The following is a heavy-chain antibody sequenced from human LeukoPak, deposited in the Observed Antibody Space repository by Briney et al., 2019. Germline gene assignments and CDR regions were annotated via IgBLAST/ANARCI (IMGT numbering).Heavy chain of an antibody. CDR2: ISWNSGSI. D-gene: IGHD2-2*01. J-gene: IGHJ4*02. Sequence: GRSLRLSCAASGFTFDDYAMHWVRQAPGKGLEWVSGISWNSGSIGYADSVKGRFTISRDNAKNSLYLQMNSLRAEDTAVYYCVRGVPVVPGIDYWGQGTLVTVSS. CDR3: VRGVPVVPGIDY. CDR1: GFTFDDYA. V-gene: IGHV3-9*01.